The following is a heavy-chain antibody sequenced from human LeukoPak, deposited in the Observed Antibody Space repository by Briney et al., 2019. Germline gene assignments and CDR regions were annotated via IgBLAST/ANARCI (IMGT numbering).Heavy chain of an antibody. Sequence: SETLSLTCTVSGGSISSGGYYWSWIRQHPGKGLEWIGYIYYSGSTYYNPSLKSRVTISVDTSKNQFSLKLSSVTAADTAVYYCARETAVTSSVGIGAHAAFDIWGQGTMVTVSS. V-gene: IGHV4-31*03. CDR3: ARETAVTSSVGIGAHAAFDI. J-gene: IGHJ3*02. CDR1: GGSISSGGYY. CDR2: IYYSGST. D-gene: IGHD4-17*01.